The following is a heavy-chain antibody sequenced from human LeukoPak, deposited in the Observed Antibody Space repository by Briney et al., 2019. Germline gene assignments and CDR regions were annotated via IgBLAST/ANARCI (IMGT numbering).Heavy chain of an antibody. Sequence: GGSLRLSCAASGFTLSSYWMGWVRQAPGKGREWVANIKQEGSEKYYVDSVKGRFTISRDNAKNSLYLQMNSLRAEDTAVYYCARDLGIVVVVAATTGGCDPWRQGTVVSVS. CDR3: ARDLGIVVVVAATTGGCDP. V-gene: IGHV3-7*01. CDR1: GFTLSSYW. CDR2: IKQEGSEK. D-gene: IGHD2-15*01. J-gene: IGHJ5*02.